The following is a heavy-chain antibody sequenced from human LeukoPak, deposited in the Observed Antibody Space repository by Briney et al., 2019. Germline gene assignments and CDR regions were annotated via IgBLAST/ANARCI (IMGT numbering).Heavy chain of an antibody. V-gene: IGHV3-64*01. CDR2: ISSNGGST. Sequence: GGSLRLSCSASGFTFSSYAMHWVRQAPGKGLEYVSAISSNGGSTYYANSVKGRFTISRDNSKNTLYLQMGSLRAEDMAVYYCARESFGIAAAGTLGYWGQGTLVTVSS. D-gene: IGHD6-13*01. J-gene: IGHJ4*02. CDR3: ARESFGIAAAGTLGY. CDR1: GFTFSSYA.